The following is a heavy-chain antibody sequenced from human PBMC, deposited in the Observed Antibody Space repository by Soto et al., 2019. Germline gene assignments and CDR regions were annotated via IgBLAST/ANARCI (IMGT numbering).Heavy chain of an antibody. V-gene: IGHV3-66*01. Sequence: GGSLRLSCAASGFTVSSNYMSWVRQAPGKGLKWVSVIYSGGSTYYADSVKGRFTISRDNSKNTLYLQMNSLRAEDTAVYYCARAPHDCGGNDYWGQGTLVTVSS. D-gene: IGHD4-17*01. CDR3: ARAPHDCGGNDY. CDR2: IYSGGST. J-gene: IGHJ4*02. CDR1: GFTVSSNY.